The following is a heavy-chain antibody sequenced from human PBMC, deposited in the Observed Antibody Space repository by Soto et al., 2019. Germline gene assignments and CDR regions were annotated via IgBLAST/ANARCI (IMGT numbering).Heavy chain of an antibody. D-gene: IGHD2-2*01. CDR1: GGTFSSYA. J-gene: IGHJ6*02. CDR2: IIPIFGTA. Sequence: QVQLVQSGAEVKKPGSSVKVSCKASGGTFSSYAISWLRQAPGQGLEWMGGIIPIFGTANYAQKFQGGVTITANESPRTASMELISLRSEDTAVYYCARDGWRDIVLIPAAMGFYYYGMDVWGQGTTVTVSS. V-gene: IGHV1-69*12. CDR3: ARDGWRDIVLIPAAMGFYYYGMDV.